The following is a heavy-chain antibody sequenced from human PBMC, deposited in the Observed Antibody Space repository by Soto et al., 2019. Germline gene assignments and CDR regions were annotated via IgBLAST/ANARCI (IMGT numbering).Heavy chain of an antibody. Sequence: QVQLVQSGAEVKKPGASVKVSCKASGYTFTSYAMHWVRQAPGQRLEWMGWINAGNGNTKCSQKSQGTLTITRATSASTAYKELSSLRSEDTAVYYWARAERPEYSSSWYWTPTLDYWGQGTLVTVSS. CDR2: INAGNGNT. J-gene: IGHJ4*02. CDR1: GYTFTSYA. D-gene: IGHD6-13*01. V-gene: IGHV1-3*01. CDR3: ARAERPEYSSSWYWTPTLDY.